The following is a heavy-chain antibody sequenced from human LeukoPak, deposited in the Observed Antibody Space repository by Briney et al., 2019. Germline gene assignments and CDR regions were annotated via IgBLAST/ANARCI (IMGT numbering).Heavy chain of an antibody. J-gene: IGHJ6*03. CDR2: ISFDGVNT. V-gene: IGHV3-30*04. Sequence: QPRGSLRLSCAASGFTFSTYAIHWVRQAPGKGLEWVAVISFDGVNTFYADSVKGRFTISRDNSNNTVYLQMNNLRPEDTAVFYCARGQGYESYYYMDVWGKGTTVSVSS. CDR1: GFTFSTYA. CDR3: ARGQGYESYYYMDV. D-gene: IGHD2-2*01.